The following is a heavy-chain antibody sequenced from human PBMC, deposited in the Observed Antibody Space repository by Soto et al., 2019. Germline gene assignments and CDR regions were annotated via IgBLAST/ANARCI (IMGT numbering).Heavy chain of an antibody. J-gene: IGHJ5*02. D-gene: IGHD3-9*01. V-gene: IGHV3-23*01. CDR1: GFIFRNYG. Sequence: EVQLLESGGGLVQPGGSLRLSCAGSGFIFRNYGMSWVRQAPGKGLEWVSAISGDGTGTYYADSVKGRFVISRDNSRNTLYLQMSSLRAEDTALYYCVFYDVLTGYDHWGQGTLVTVSS. CDR3: VFYDVLTGYDH. CDR2: ISGDGTGT.